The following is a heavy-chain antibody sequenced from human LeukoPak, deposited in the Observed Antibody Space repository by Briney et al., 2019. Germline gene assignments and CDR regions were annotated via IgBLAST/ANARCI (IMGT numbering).Heavy chain of an antibody. Sequence: GASVKVSCKASGYTFTGYYMHWVRQAPGQGLEWMGWINPDSGGTNYAQKFQGRVTMTRDTSISTAYMELSRLRSDDTAVYYCATEAVTIFGLVRTQTPKGPHRFDPWGQGTLVTVSS. J-gene: IGHJ5*02. CDR1: GYTFTGYY. D-gene: IGHD3-3*01. CDR3: ATEAVTIFGLVRTQTPKGPHRFDP. CDR2: INPDSGGT. V-gene: IGHV1-2*02.